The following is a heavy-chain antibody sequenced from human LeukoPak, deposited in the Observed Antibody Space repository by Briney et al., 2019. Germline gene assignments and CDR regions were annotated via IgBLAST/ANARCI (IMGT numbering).Heavy chain of an antibody. CDR2: ISYDGSNK. J-gene: IGHJ5*02. CDR1: GFTFSSYA. D-gene: IGHD3-22*01. CDR3: ARKSKYYYDSSGYGQNWFDP. Sequence: GRSLRLSCAASGFTFSSYAMHWVRQAPGKGLEWVAVISYDGSNKYYADSVKGRFTISRDNSKNTLYLQMNSLRAEDTAVYYCARKSKYYYDSSGYGQNWFDPWGQGTLVTVSS. V-gene: IGHV3-30*04.